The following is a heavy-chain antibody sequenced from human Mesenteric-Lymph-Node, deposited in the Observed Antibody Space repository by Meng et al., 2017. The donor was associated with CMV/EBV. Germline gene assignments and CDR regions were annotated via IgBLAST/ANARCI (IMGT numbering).Heavy chain of an antibody. CDR3: ARDGGTMIVVESPLDY. Sequence: GESLKISCASSGFTFSRYWMHWVRQAPGKGLVWVSRINSDGSSTNYADSVKGRFTISRDNAKNSLYLQMNSLRAEDTAVYYCARDGGTMIVVESPLDYWGQGTLVTVSS. D-gene: IGHD3-22*01. V-gene: IGHV3-74*01. CDR1: GFTFSRYW. J-gene: IGHJ4*02. CDR2: INSDGSST.